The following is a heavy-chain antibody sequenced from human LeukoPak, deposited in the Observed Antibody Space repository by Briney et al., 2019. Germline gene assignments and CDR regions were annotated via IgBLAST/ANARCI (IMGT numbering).Heavy chain of an antibody. CDR1: GFTFSSYA. Sequence: TGGSLRLSCVASGFTFSSYALNWVRQAPGKGLEWVSTISGSGASTYYADSVKGRFTISRDNSKNTLYLQMNSLRAEDTAVYYCAKDRRRAMGPGSNWGQGTLVTVSS. J-gene: IGHJ4*02. D-gene: IGHD5-18*01. V-gene: IGHV3-23*01. CDR3: AKDRRRAMGPGSN. CDR2: ISGSGAST.